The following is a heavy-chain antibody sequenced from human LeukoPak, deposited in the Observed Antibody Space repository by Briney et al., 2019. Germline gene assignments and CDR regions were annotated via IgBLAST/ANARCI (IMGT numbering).Heavy chain of an antibody. J-gene: IGHJ3*02. CDR2: ISSSSSRI. V-gene: IGHV3-21*06. D-gene: IGHD1-26*01. CDR1: GFTFSYYN. Sequence: GGALRLSRAASGFTFSYYNMNSVRQTPGKGREWVSSISSSSSRIDYAGSVKGPFTISRANAKNSLYLQMSSLRVKETAVFHCVRAWGVGSYSDAFDIWGQGTMVTVSS. CDR3: VRAWGVGSYSDAFDI.